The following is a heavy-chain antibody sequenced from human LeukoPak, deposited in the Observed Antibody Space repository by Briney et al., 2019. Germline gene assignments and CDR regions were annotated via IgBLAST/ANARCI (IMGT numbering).Heavy chain of an antibody. V-gene: IGHV1-18*01. CDR3: ARPRRSHYFDY. Sequence: ASVRVSCKASGYRFSDYAISWVRQAPGQGPEWMGWISAESGNTESAQNFQGRVTMTTDTSTSAAFLELRSLRSDDTAVYYCARPRRSHYFDYWGQGTPVTVSS. J-gene: IGHJ4*02. CDR1: GYRFSDYA. CDR2: ISAESGNT.